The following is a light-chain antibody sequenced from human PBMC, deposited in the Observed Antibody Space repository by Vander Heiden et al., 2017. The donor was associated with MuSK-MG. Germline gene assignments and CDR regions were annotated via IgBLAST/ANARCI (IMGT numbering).Light chain of an antibody. CDR1: SSDIGGYNY. Sequence: QSALTQPRPVSGSPGRAVTISCTGTSSDIGGYNYVSWYQQHPGKAPKLMIYDVSERPSGVPDRFSGSKSGNTASLTISGLQAEDEADYYCCSYAGSYTWVFGGGSKLTVL. CDR3: CSYAGSYTWV. V-gene: IGLV2-11*01. CDR2: DVS. J-gene: IGLJ3*02.